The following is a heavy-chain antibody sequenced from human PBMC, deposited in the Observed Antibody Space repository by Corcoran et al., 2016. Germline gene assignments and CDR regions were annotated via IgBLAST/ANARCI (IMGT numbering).Heavy chain of an antibody. Sequence: QVLQQMSGPGLVKPSQTLSLTAAIAGDSVSSNSAAWDWIRQSPSRGLEWLRRTYYRSKWYNDYAVSVKSRITINPNTSKNQFSLQLNSMTPEDTAVYYCARGGGNNYGMDVWGQGTTVTVSS. V-gene: IGHV6-1*01. D-gene: IGHD2-15*01. CDR3: ARGGGNNYGMDV. CDR1: GDSVSSNSAA. CDR2: TYYRSKWYN. J-gene: IGHJ6*02.